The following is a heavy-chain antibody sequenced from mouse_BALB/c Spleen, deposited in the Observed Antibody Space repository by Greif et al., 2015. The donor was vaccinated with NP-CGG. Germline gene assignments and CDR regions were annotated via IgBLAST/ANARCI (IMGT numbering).Heavy chain of an antibody. Sequence: EVQLVESGGGLVKPGGSLKLSCAASGFTLSDYYMYWVRQTPEKRLEWVATISDGGSYTYYPDSVKGRFTISRDNAKNNLYLKMSSLKSEDTAMYYCARDADYRYDVRYFDVWGAGTTVTVSS. V-gene: IGHV5-4*02. CDR2: ISDGGSYT. D-gene: IGHD2-14*01. CDR3: ARDADYRYDVRYFDV. CDR1: GFTLSDYY. J-gene: IGHJ1*01.